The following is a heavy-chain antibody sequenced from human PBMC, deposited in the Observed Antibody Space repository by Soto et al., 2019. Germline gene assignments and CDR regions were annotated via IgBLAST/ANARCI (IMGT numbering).Heavy chain of an antibody. J-gene: IGHJ6*02. V-gene: IGHV3-30-3*01. Sequence: LRLSCAASGFTFSSYAMHWVRQAPGKGLEWVAVISYDGSNKYYADSVKGRFTISRDNSKNTLYLQMNSLRAEDTAVYYCAGGVRDGSWLLYYYYGMDVWGQGTTVTVSS. CDR1: GFTFSSYA. CDR3: AGGVRDGSWLLYYYYGMDV. CDR2: ISYDGSNK. D-gene: IGHD6-13*01.